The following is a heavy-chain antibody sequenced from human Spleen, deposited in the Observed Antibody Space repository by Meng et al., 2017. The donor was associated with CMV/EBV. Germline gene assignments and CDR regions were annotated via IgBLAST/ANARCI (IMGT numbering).Heavy chain of an antibody. CDR1: GGSISSGDYY. CDR3: ARDILNYGGPFDY. J-gene: IGHJ4*02. V-gene: IGHV4-30-4*01. D-gene: IGHD4-23*01. CDR2: IYYSGST. Sequence: VALSGSGPCLVQPSQTLSLTSTFSGGSISSGDYYWSWIRQPPGKGLEWIGYIYYSGSTYSNASLKSRVTISIDRSKNQFSLKLSSVTAADTAVYYCARDILNYGGPFDYWGQGTLVTVSS.